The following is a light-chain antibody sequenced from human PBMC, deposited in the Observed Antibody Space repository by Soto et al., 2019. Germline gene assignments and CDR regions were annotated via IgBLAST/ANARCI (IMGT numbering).Light chain of an antibody. CDR3: QSYDSSLSVPWV. CDR1: SSNIGAGYD. J-gene: IGLJ3*02. Sequence: QSVLTQPPSVSGAPGQRVTISCTGSSSNIGAGYDVHWYQQLPGTAPKVLIYGNSNRPSGVPDRFSGSKSGTSASLAITGLQAEDEADYYCQSYDSSLSVPWVFGGGTKLTVL. V-gene: IGLV1-40*01. CDR2: GNS.